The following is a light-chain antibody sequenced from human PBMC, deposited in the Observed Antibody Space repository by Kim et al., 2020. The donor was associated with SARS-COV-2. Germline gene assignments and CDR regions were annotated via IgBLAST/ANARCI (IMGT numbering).Light chain of an antibody. CDR3: CSYVCSSTSYVG. V-gene: IGLV2-23*01. Sequence: QSALTQPPTVSGSPEQSITISCTGTSSEVGSYNLVSWYQQHPGKAPKLMIYEGSKRPSGVSNRFSGSKSGNTASLTISGLQGEDEADYYCCSYVCSSTSYVGFGGGTQLSVL. CDR1: SSEVGSYNL. J-gene: IGLJ2*01. CDR2: EGS.